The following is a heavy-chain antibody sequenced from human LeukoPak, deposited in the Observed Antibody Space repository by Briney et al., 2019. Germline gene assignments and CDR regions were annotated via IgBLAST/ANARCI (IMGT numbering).Heavy chain of an antibody. J-gene: IGHJ4*02. CDR1: GFTFSSYG. D-gene: IGHD6-13*01. Sequence: PGGSLRLSCAASGFTFSSYGMHWVRQAPGKGLEWVAVISYDGSNKYYADSVKGRFTISRDNSKNTLYLQMNSLRAEDTAVYYCAKGEFYSPLEGTKNFDYWGQGTLVTVSS. V-gene: IGHV3-30*18. CDR3: AKGEFYSPLEGTKNFDY. CDR2: ISYDGSNK.